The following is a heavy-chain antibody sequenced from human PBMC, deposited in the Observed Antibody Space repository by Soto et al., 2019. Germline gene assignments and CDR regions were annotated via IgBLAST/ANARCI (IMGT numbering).Heavy chain of an antibody. CDR1: GGSISSYY. CDR2: IYYSGST. CDR3: AGRGGGGSPHNWFDP. D-gene: IGHD3-10*01. J-gene: IGHJ5*02. V-gene: IGHV4-59*01. Sequence: SETLSLTCTVSGGSISSYYWSWIRQPPGKGLEWIGYIYYSGSTNYNPSLKSRVTISVDTSKNQFSLKLSSVTAADTAVYYCAGRGGGGSPHNWFDPWGQGTLVTVSS.